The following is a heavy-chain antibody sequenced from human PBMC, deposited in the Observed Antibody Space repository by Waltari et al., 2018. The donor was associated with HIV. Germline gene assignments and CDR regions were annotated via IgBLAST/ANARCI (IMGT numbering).Heavy chain of an antibody. CDR2: INYSGNS. J-gene: IGHJ4*02. Sequence: QLQLQESCPGLVKPSEPLSLTCTVSGGSGGSSSTNWGWIRQPPGKGLEWIGSINYSGNSYYNPSLKGRVTISVDTSKNQLSLNLSSVTAADTAVYYCAPYYYISSRHYFDSWGQGTLVTVSS. V-gene: IGHV4-39*07. CDR3: APYYYISSRHYFDS. CDR1: GGSGGSSSTN. D-gene: IGHD3-16*01.